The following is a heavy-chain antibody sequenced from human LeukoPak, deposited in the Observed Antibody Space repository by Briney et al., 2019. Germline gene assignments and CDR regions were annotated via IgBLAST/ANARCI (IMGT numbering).Heavy chain of an antibody. V-gene: IGHV1-69*05. CDR2: IIPIFGTA. J-gene: IGHJ6*03. D-gene: IGHD6-6*01. CDR1: GGTFSSYA. Sequence: SVKVSCKASGGTFSSYAISWVRQAPGQGLEWMGRIIPIFGTANYAQKFQGRVTITTDESTSTAYMELSSLRSKDTAVYYCARGYSSSPYYYYMDVWGKGTTVTVSS. CDR3: ARGYSSSPYYYYMDV.